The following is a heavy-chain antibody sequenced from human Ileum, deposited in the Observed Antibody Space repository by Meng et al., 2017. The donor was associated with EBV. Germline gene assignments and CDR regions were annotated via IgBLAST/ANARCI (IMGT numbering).Heavy chain of an antibody. CDR3: VRTLERGDY. D-gene: IGHD5-24*01. J-gene: IGHJ4*02. CDR2: MNPKTGTA. Sequence: QAQLVQAGAEVKTTGASVKVSCKASGYPFTNYDISWVRQATGQGLEWMGWMNPKTGTAHYAQKFQGRVSMTRDTSITTAYMELSSLTSEDTAVYYCVRTLERGDYWGQGTLVTVSS. V-gene: IGHV1-8*01. CDR1: GYPFTNYD.